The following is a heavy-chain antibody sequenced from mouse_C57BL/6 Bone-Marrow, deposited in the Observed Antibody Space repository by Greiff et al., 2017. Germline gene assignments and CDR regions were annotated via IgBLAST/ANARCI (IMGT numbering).Heavy chain of an antibody. V-gene: IGHV1-5*01. Sequence: VQLQQSGTVLARPGASVKMSCKTSGYTFTSYWMHWVKQRPGQGLEWIGAIYPGNSDTSYNQKFKGKATLTAVTSASTAYMELSSLTNEDSAVYYCTRITTVVATDYFDYWGQGTTLTVSS. D-gene: IGHD1-1*01. J-gene: IGHJ2*01. CDR3: TRITTVVATDYFDY. CDR1: GYTFTSYW. CDR2: IYPGNSDT.